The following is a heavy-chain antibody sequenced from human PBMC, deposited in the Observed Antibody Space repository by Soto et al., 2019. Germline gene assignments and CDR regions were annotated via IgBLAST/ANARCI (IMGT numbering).Heavy chain of an antibody. J-gene: IGHJ6*03. CDR1: GGTFSSYT. CDR2: IIPILGIA. V-gene: IGHV1-69*04. CDR3: ARDLLAARRNYYYYMDV. D-gene: IGHD6-13*01. Sequence: SVKVSCKASGGTFSSYTISWVRQAPGQGLEWMGRIIPILGIANYAQKFQGRVTITADKSTSTAYMELSSLRSEDTAVYYCARDLLAARRNYYYYMDVWGKGTTVTVSS.